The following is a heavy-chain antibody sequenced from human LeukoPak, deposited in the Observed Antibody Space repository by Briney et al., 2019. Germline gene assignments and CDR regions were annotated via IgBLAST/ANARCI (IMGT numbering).Heavy chain of an antibody. CDR2: FDPEDGET. V-gene: IGHV1-24*01. CDR1: GYTLTELS. Sequence: GASVKVSWKVSGYTLTELSMHWVRQAPGKGLEWMGGFDPEDGETIYAQKFQGRVTMTEDTSTDTAYMELSSLRSEDTAVYYCATPPYYYDSSGYYLWAFDIWGQGTMVTVSS. CDR3: ATPPYYYDSSGYYLWAFDI. J-gene: IGHJ3*02. D-gene: IGHD3-22*01.